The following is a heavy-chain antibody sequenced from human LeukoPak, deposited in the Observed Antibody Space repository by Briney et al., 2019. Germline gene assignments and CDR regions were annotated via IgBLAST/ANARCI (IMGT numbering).Heavy chain of an antibody. D-gene: IGHD5-18*01. CDR2: INPNSGGT. Sequence: GASVKVSCKASGGTFSSYAISWVRQAPGQGLEWMGWINPNSGGTNYAQKFQGRVTMTRDTSISTAYMELSRLRSDDTAVYYCARDKGYSYGYGYWGQGTLVTVSS. CDR1: GGTFSSYA. J-gene: IGHJ4*02. V-gene: IGHV1-2*02. CDR3: ARDKGYSYGYGY.